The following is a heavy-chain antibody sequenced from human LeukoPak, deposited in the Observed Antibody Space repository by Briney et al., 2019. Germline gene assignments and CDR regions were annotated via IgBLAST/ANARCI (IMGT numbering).Heavy chain of an antibody. CDR3: AKVKNYDSSGADY. CDR2: ISGSGGST. V-gene: IGHV3-23*01. Sequence: HPGGSLRLSCAASGFTFSSYAMSWVRQAPGKGLEWVSAISGSGGSTYYADSVKGRFTISRDNSKNTLYPQMNSLRAEDTAVYCCAKVKNYDSSGADYWGQGTLVTVSS. D-gene: IGHD3-22*01. CDR1: GFTFSSYA. J-gene: IGHJ4*02.